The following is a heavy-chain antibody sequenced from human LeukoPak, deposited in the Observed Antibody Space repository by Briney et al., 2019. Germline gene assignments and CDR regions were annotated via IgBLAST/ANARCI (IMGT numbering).Heavy chain of an antibody. CDR3: ARLILGYSYGIDYYYYYMDV. D-gene: IGHD5-18*01. CDR2: IYTSGST. V-gene: IGHV4-4*07. J-gene: IGHJ6*03. CDR1: GGSISSYY. Sequence: PSETLSLTCTVSGGSISSYYWSWIRQPAGKGLEWIGRIYTSGSTYYNPSLKSRVTISVDTSKNQFSLKLSSVTAADTAVYYCARLILGYSYGIDYYYYYMDVWGKGTTVTVSS.